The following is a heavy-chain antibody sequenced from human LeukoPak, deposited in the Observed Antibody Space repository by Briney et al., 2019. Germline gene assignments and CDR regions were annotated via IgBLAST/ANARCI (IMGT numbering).Heavy chain of an antibody. CDR3: ARRNDFHI. CDR1: GGSITGYH. CDR2: IYSNEAT. V-gene: IGHV4-4*08. J-gene: IGHJ3*02. Sequence: SETLSLTCTVSGGSITGYHWSWMRQPPGKELEWIGYIYSNEATEYKPSLKSRVTISADTSKNQFSLKLTSVTAADTATYYCARRNDFHIWGQGTMVTVSS.